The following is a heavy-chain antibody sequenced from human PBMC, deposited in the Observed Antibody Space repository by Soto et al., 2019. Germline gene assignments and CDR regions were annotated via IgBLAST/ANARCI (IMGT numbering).Heavy chain of an antibody. CDR3: ARGPFNYYDSSGYYSYYYGMDV. CDR2: IIPIFGTA. CDR1: GGTFSSYA. D-gene: IGHD3-22*01. V-gene: IGHV1-69*13. Sequence: GASVKVSCKASGGTFSSYAISWVRQAPGQGLEWMGGIIPIFGTANYAQKFQGRVTITADESTSTAYMELSSLRSEDTAVYYCARGPFNYYDSSGYYSYYYGMDVWGQGTTVTVSS. J-gene: IGHJ6*02.